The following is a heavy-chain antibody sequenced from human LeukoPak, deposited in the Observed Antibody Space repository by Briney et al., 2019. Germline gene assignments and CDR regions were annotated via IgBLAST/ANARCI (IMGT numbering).Heavy chain of an antibody. CDR1: GGSISSYY. D-gene: IGHD3-3*01. CDR2: IYYSGST. Sequence: SETLSLTCTVSGGSISSYYWSWIRQPPGKGLEWIWYIYYSGSTNYNPSLKSRVTISVDTSKNQFSLKLSSVTAADTAVYCCARWRDYDFWSGPRDNWFDPWGQGTLVTVSS. CDR3: ARWRDYDFWSGPRDNWFDP. V-gene: IGHV4-59*01. J-gene: IGHJ5*02.